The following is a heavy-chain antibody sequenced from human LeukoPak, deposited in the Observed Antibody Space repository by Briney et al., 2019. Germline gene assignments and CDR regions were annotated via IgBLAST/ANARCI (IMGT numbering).Heavy chain of an antibody. J-gene: IGHJ4*02. CDR1: GYTFTSNY. CDR3: ARDQEGFDY. Sequence: ASVKVSCKASGYTFTSNYIHWVRQAPGQGLEWMGVIYPRDGSTSYAQKFQGRVTVTRDTSTSTVHMELSGLRSEDTAVYYCARDQEGFDYWGQGTLVTVSS. CDR2: IYPRDGST. V-gene: IGHV1-46*01.